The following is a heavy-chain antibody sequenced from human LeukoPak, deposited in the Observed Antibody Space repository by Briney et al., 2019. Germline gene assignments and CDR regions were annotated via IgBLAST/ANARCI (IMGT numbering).Heavy chain of an antibody. J-gene: IGHJ4*02. CDR1: GYTFTSNY. CDR3: ARDQEGFDY. Sequence: ASVKVSCKASGYTFTSNYIHWVRQAPGQGLEWMGVIYPRDGSTSYAQKFQGRVTVTRDTSTSTVHMELSGLRSEDTAVYYCARDQEGFDYWGQGTLVTVSS. CDR2: IYPRDGST. V-gene: IGHV1-46*01.